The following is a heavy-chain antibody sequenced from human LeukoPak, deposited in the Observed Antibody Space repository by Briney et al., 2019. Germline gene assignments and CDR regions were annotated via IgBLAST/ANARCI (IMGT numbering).Heavy chain of an antibody. CDR2: INTSSTSI. Sequence: GGSLRLSCAASGLTFSDYYMNWLRQAPGKGLEWVSSINTSSTSIYYADSVKGRFTISRDNAKNSLYLQMNSLRAEDTAVYFCARGDSRFGYWGQGTLVTVSS. J-gene: IGHJ4*02. V-gene: IGHV3-69-1*01. CDR3: ARGDSRFGY. CDR1: GLTFSDYY. D-gene: IGHD3-22*01.